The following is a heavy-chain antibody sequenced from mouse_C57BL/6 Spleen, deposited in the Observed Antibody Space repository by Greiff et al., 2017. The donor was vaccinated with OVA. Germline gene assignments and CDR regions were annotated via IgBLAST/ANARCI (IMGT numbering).Heavy chain of an antibody. CDR2: INYDGSST. CDR1: GFTFSDYY. V-gene: IGHV5-16*01. J-gene: IGHJ1*03. Sequence: EVQVVESEGGLVQPGSSMKLSCTASGFTFSDYYMAWVRQVPEKGLEWVANINYDGSSTYYLDSLKSRFIISRDNAKNILHLQMSSLKSEDTATYYCARSELDYWYFDVWGTGTTVTVSS. CDR3: ARSELDYWYFDV. D-gene: IGHD4-1*01.